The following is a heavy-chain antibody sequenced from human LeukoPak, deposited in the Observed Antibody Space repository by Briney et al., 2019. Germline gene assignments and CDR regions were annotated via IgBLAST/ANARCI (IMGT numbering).Heavy chain of an antibody. V-gene: IGHV3-21*01. D-gene: IGHD2-2*01. J-gene: IGHJ6*03. CDR1: GFTFSSYS. CDR2: ISSSSSYI. Sequence: GGSLRLSCAASGFTFSSYSMNWVRQAPGKGLEWVSSISSSSSYIYYADSVKGRFTISRDNSKNTLYLQMNSLRAEDTAVYYCAKGAIVVVPTQNYYYYYMDVWGKGTTVTVSS. CDR3: AKGAIVVVPTQNYYYYYMDV.